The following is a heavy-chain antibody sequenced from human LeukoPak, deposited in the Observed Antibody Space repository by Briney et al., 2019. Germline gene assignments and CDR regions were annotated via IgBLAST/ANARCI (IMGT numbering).Heavy chain of an antibody. D-gene: IGHD2-2*01. V-gene: IGHV1-24*01. Sequence: ASVKVSCKVSGYTLTELSMHRVRQAPGKGLEWMGGFDPEDGETIYAQKFQGRVTMTEDTSTDTAYMELSSLRSEDTAVYYCATVPRVVPAAIQLDYWGQGTLVTVSS. J-gene: IGHJ4*02. CDR3: ATVPRVVPAAIQLDY. CDR2: FDPEDGET. CDR1: GYTLTELS.